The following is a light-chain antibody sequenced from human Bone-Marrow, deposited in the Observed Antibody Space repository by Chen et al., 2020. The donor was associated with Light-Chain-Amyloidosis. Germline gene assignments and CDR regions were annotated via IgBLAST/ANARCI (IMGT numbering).Light chain of an antibody. CDR3: QQYAYSPRT. CDR1: QSVSNSY. CDR2: GAS. J-gene: IGKJ1*01. Sequence: EIVLTQSLGTLSLSPGETATLSCRASQSVSNSYLAWYQQKPGQAHRLLIYGASSRATGIPDKFSGSGSGTDFTLNISRLEPEDFAVYYCQQYAYSPRTFGKGTKVEIK. V-gene: IGKV3-20*01.